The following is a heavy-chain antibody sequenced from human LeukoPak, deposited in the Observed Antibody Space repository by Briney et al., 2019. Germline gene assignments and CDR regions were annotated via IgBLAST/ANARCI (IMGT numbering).Heavy chain of an antibody. CDR2: ISGSGGST. Sequence: PGGSLRLSCAASGFTFSSYAMSWVRQAPGKGLEWVSAISGSGGSTYYADSVKGRFTISRDNAKNTLYLQMNSLRAEDTAVYYCARDTWDEGYFDYWGQGTLVTVSS. CDR3: ARDTWDEGYFDY. CDR1: GFTFSSYA. V-gene: IGHV3-23*01. D-gene: IGHD1-26*01. J-gene: IGHJ4*02.